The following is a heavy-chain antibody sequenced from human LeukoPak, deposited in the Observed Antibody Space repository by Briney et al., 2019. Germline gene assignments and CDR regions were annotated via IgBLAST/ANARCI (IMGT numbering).Heavy chain of an antibody. CDR2: IYPGDSET. D-gene: IGHD5-24*01. CDR3: TRSPRDGYHDAFDI. Sequence: GESLKISCKGSGYTFTTYWIACVRHMPGEGREWMGIIYPGDSETRYSASFQGQVTISADEYITTAYLQWGSLKASDTAMYYCTRSPRDGYHDAFDIWGQGTVVSVFS. CDR1: GYTFTTYW. V-gene: IGHV5-51*01. J-gene: IGHJ3*02.